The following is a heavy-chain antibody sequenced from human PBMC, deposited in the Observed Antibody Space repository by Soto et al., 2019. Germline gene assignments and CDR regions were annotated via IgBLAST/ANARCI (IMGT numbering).Heavy chain of an antibody. V-gene: IGHV4-31*03. D-gene: IGHD3-10*01. Sequence: QVQLQESGPGLVKPSQTLSLTCTVSGGSISSGGYYWSWIRQHPGKRLEWIGYIYYSGSTYYNPSLKSRVTIPVDTSKNQFSLKLSSVTAADTAVYYCARDPAGEGSGSYFDYWGQGTLVTVSS. CDR2: IYYSGST. CDR3: ARDPAGEGSGSYFDY. J-gene: IGHJ4*02. CDR1: GGSISSGGYY.